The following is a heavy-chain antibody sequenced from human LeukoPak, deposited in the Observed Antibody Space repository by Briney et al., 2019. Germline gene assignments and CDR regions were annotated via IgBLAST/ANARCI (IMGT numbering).Heavy chain of an antibody. V-gene: IGHV4-30-2*01. CDR1: GGSISSGGYS. CDR2: IYHSGST. J-gene: IGHJ4*02. Sequence: SETLSLTCAVSGGSISSGGYSWSWIRQPPGTGLEWIGYIYHSGSTYYNPSLKSRVTISVDRSKNQFSLKLSPVTAADTAVYYCARGALKITMIVVVSPLDYWGQGTLVTVSS. CDR3: ARGALKITMIVVVSPLDY. D-gene: IGHD3-22*01.